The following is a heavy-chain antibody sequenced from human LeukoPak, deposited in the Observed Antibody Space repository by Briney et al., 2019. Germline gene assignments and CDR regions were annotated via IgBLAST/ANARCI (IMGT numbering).Heavy chain of an antibody. V-gene: IGHV3-23*01. Sequence: GGFLRLSCAASGFTLSSCAMSWVRQTPGKGLEWVSGFSRSDGSTYYADSVKGRFTISRDYSKNTLYVQMNSLRAEDTAVYYCAKARGFCSGGSCYNPFDPWGQGTLVTVSS. CDR3: AKARGFCSGGSCYNPFDP. D-gene: IGHD2-15*01. CDR1: GFTLSSCA. CDR2: FSRSDGST. J-gene: IGHJ5*02.